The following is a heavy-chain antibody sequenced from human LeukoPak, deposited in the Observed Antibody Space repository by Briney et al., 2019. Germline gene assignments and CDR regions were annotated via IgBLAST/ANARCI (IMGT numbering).Heavy chain of an antibody. V-gene: IGHV4-39*01. CDR2: IYYSGST. CDR1: GGSISSSSFY. Sequence: SETLSLTCTVSGGSISSSSFYWGWIRQPPGKGLERIGSIYYSGSTYYNPSLKSRVTISVDTSKNHFSLKLSSVTAADTAVYYCARQYSSSWIDAFDIWGQGTMVTVSS. D-gene: IGHD6-13*01. J-gene: IGHJ3*02. CDR3: ARQYSSSWIDAFDI.